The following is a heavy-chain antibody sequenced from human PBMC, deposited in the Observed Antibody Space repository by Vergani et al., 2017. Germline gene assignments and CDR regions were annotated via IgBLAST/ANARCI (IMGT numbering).Heavy chain of an antibody. CDR1: GFTFNQYG. J-gene: IGHJ5*02. D-gene: IGHD1-1*01. CDR3: ARDQEWSNWNDEPGFGP. Sequence: QVQLVESGGGVVQPGRSLRLSCAASGFTFNQYGMHWVRQAPGKGLEWVAVTWYDGNNKQYADSVKGRFTISRDNSKSTMYLQMNSLRAEDTAVYYCARDQEWSNWNDEPGFGPWGQGTLVTVSS. CDR2: TWYDGNNK. V-gene: IGHV3-33*01.